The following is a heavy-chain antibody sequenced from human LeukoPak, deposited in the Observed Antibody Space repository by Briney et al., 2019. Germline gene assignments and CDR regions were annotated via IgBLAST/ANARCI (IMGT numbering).Heavy chain of an antibody. CDR2: IYSGGDT. CDR3: ARRYCSGGSCSGNWFDS. J-gene: IGHJ5*01. CDR1: GFTVSSNY. V-gene: IGHV3-53*01. Sequence: GGSLRLSCAASGFTVSSNYMSWVRQAPGKGLEWVSVIYSGGDTYYADSVKGRFTISRDNSQNTVYLQMNSLRAEDTAVYYCARRYCSGGSCSGNWFDSWGQGTLVTVSS. D-gene: IGHD2-15*01.